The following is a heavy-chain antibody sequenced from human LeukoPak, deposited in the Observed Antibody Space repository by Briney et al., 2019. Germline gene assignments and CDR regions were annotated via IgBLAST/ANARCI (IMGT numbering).Heavy chain of an antibody. J-gene: IGHJ4*02. D-gene: IGHD2/OR15-2a*01. CDR1: TFTFDNYA. Sequence: PGGSLRLSCAASTFTFDNYAMHWVRQAPGKGLEWVSGINWKGDIIGYADSAKGRFTISRDNAKNSLFLQMNSLRTEDTAMYYCAKGLNSISFSFGYWGQGTLVTVSS. CDR3: AKGLNSISFSFGY. CDR2: INWKGDII. V-gene: IGHV3-9*01.